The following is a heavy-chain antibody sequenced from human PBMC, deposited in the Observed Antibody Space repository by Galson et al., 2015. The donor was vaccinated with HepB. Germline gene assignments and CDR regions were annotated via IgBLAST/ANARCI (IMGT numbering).Heavy chain of an antibody. CDR3: TTDGPWEPWIGLHY. J-gene: IGHJ4*02. CDR1: GFTFSNAW. V-gene: IGHV3-15*07. D-gene: IGHD1-26*01. Sequence: SLRLSCAASGFTFSNAWMNWVRQAAGKGLEWVGRIKGKTNGGTTDYAAPVKGRFTISRDDSENTLYLQMNSLKTDDTAVYYCTTDGPWEPWIGLHYWGQGTLVTVSS. CDR2: IKGKTNGGTT.